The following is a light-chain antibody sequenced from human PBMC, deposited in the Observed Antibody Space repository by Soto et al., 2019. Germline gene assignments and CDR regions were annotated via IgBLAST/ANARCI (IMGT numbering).Light chain of an antibody. CDR2: DAS. V-gene: IGKV3-20*01. Sequence: EIVLTQSPDTLSLPPGERATLSCRASQSISSYLAWYQQKPGQAPRLLIYDASSRATGIPARFSGSGSGTDFTLTINSLEPEDFAVYYCQQYDSSPRTFGQGTKLDIK. CDR3: QQYDSSPRT. J-gene: IGKJ1*01. CDR1: QSISSY.